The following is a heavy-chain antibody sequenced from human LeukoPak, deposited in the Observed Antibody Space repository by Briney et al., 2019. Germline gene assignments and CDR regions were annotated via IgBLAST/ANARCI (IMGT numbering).Heavy chain of an antibody. CDR3: ANDIVVVPAATFDY. J-gene: IGHJ4*02. D-gene: IGHD2-2*01. CDR2: ISGSGGRT. CDR1: GFTFSSYA. V-gene: IGHV3-23*01. Sequence: GGSLRLSCAASGFTFSSYAMSWVRQAPGKGLEWVSAISGSGGRTYYADSVKGRFTISRDNSKNTLYLQMNSLRAEDTAVYYCANDIVVVPAATFDYWGQGTLVTVSS.